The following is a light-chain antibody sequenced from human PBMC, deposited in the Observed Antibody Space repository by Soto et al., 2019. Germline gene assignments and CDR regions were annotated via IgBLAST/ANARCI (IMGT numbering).Light chain of an antibody. CDR2: GNN. CDR1: SSNIGAGYD. CDR3: SSYTSSSTWV. Sequence: QSVLTQPPSVSGAPGQMVTISCTGSSSNIGAGYDVHWYQQLPGTAPKLLIYGNNNRPSGVPDRFSGSKSGTSASLAITGLQAEDEADYYCSSYTSSSTWVFGGGTKVTVL. V-gene: IGLV1-40*01. J-gene: IGLJ3*02.